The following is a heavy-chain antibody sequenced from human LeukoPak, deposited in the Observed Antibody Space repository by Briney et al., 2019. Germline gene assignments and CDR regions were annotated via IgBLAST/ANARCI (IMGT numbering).Heavy chain of an antibody. Sequence: ASVKVYCKASGYTFTGDYMHWVRQAPGQGLEWMGWINPNSGGTNYAQKFQGRVTMTRDTSISTAYMELSRLRSDDTAVYYCARGPMAQGYCSSTSCYNDAFDIWGQGTMVTVSS. CDR1: GYTFTGDY. D-gene: IGHD2-2*02. CDR2: INPNSGGT. V-gene: IGHV1-2*02. J-gene: IGHJ3*02. CDR3: ARGPMAQGYCSSTSCYNDAFDI.